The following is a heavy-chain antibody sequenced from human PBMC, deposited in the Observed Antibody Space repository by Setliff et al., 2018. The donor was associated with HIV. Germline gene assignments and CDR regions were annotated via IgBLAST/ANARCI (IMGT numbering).Heavy chain of an antibody. J-gene: IGHJ3*02. V-gene: IGHV3-7*01. Sequence: WGSLRLSCAASGFTLGSDWMSWVRQGPGKGLEWVANIKQDGSEKYYVDSVKGRFTISRDNAKNTLYLQINSLRAEAMAVYYCARPGATGGAYGIWGQGTTVTVSS. CDR2: IKQDGSEK. CDR1: GFTLGSDW. D-gene: IGHD3-16*01. CDR3: ARPGATGGAYGI.